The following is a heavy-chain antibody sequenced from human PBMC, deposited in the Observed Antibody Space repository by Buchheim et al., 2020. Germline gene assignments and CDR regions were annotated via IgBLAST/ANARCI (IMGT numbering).Heavy chain of an antibody. J-gene: IGHJ4*02. CDR2: ISSSGSTI. CDR1: GFTFSSYA. V-gene: IGHV3-48*03. CDR3: ARDRQRGPVVQFDY. D-gene: IGHD3-22*01. Sequence: EVQLLESGGGLVQPGGSLRLSCAASGFTFSSYAMNWVRQAPGKGLEWVSYISSSGSTIYYADSVKGRFTISRDNAKNSLYLQMNSLRAEDTAVYYCARDRQRGPVVQFDYWGQGTL.